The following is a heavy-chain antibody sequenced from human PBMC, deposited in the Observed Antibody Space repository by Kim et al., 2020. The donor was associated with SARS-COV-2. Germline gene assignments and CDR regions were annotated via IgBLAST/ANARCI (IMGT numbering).Heavy chain of an antibody. Sequence: GGSLRLSCAASGFTFDDYAMHWVRQAPGKGLEWVSGISWNSGSIGYADPVKGRFTISRDNAKNSLYLQMHRLSAEDTALYYCAKDKGGADAGIFDYWGQG. V-gene: IGHV3-9*01. CDR1: GFTFDDYA. CDR2: ISWNSGSI. J-gene: IGHJ4*02. CDR3: AKDKGGADAGIFDY. D-gene: IGHD6-13*01.